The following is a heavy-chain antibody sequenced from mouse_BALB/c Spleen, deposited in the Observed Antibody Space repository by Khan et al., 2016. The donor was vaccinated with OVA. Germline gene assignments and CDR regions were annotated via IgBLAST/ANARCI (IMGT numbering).Heavy chain of an antibody. V-gene: IGHV5-6*01. D-gene: IGHD1-1*01. CDR2: ISSGGSYT. CDR1: GFTFSTYG. CDR3: ARLAYYYDSEGFAY. Sequence: EVELVESGGDLVKPGGSLKLSCAASGFTFSTYGMSWVRQTPDKRLEWFATISSGGSYTYYPDNVKGRFTISRDNAKNTLYLQMSSLKSEDTAMYYCARLAYYYDSEGFAYWGKGTLVTVSA. J-gene: IGHJ3*01.